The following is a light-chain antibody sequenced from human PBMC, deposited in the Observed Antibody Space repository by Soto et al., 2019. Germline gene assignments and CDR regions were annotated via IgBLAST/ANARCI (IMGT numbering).Light chain of an antibody. V-gene: IGKV3-15*01. CDR2: GAS. CDR3: QQYYNWPPFT. J-gene: IGKJ3*01. Sequence: EIVMTQSPATLSVSPGERATLSCRASQSVSSNLAWYQQKPGQAPRLLIHGASTRATGIPARFSGSGSGTEFTLTITSLQSEDFAVYYCQQYYNWPPFTFGPGTKVDIK. CDR1: QSVSSN.